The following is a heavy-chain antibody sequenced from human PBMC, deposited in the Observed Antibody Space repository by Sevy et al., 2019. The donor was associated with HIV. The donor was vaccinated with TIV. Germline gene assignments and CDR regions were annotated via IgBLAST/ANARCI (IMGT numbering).Heavy chain of an antibody. CDR1: GGSISSGGYS. J-gene: IGHJ4*02. D-gene: IGHD4-17*01. CDR2: IFHTGST. V-gene: IGHV4-30-2*01. Sequence: SGTLSLTCAVSGGSISSGGYSWNWIRQPPGEGLEWIGYIFHTGSTYYNPSLKSRVTISVDTSKNQFPLRLSSVTAADTAIYYCARAAATVTTVTHFDYWGQGTLVTVSS. CDR3: ARAAATVTTVTHFDY.